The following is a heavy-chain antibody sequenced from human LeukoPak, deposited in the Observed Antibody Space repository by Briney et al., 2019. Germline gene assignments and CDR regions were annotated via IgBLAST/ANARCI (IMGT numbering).Heavy chain of an antibody. J-gene: IGHJ4*02. V-gene: IGHV1-2*02. CDR3: ARFQYSSSSGTSDY. D-gene: IGHD6-6*01. Sequence: ASVKVSCKASGYTFTGYYMHWVRQAPGQGLEWMGWINPNSGGTNYAQKFQGRVTMTRDTSISTAYMELSRLRSDDTAVYYCARFQYSSSSGTSDYWGQGTLVTVSS. CDR1: GYTFTGYY. CDR2: INPNSGGT.